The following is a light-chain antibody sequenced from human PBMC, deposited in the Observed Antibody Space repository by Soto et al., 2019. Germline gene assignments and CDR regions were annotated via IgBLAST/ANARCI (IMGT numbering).Light chain of an antibody. CDR2: DAS. CDR1: QSVSNF. J-gene: IGKJ4*01. V-gene: IGKV3-11*01. Sequence: EIVLTQSPATLSLSPGERATLSCRASQSVSNFLAWYQQKPGQAPRLLIYDASNRTTGIPARFSGSGSGTDFTLSISSLEPEDFAVYYCQQRSSWPRLSFGGGTKVDIK. CDR3: QQRSSWPRLS.